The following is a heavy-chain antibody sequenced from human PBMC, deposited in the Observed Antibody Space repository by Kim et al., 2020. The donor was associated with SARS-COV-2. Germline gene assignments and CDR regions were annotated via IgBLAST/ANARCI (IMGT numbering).Heavy chain of an antibody. CDR3: ARVRTPSTIFGVVTKQVDFDY. J-gene: IGHJ4*02. V-gene: IGHV1-2*02. D-gene: IGHD3-3*01. CDR1: GYTFTGYY. Sequence: ASVKVSCKASGYTFTGYYMHWVRQAPGQGLEWMGWINPNSGGTNYAQKFQGRVTMTRDTSISTAYMELSRLRSDDTAVYYCARVRTPSTIFGVVTKQVDFDYWGQGTLVTVSS. CDR2: INPNSGGT.